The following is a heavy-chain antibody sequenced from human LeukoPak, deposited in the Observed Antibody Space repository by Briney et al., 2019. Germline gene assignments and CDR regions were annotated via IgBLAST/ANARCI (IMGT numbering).Heavy chain of an antibody. CDR3: ARDRSSGWYPLPFDY. V-gene: IGHV1-18*04. CDR2: ISAYNGNT. J-gene: IGHJ4*02. Sequence: ASVKVSCKASGYTFTSYGISWVRQAPGQGLEWMGWISAYNGNTNYAQKLQGRVTMTTDTSTSTAYMELRSLRSDDTAVYYCARDRSSGWYPLPFDYWGQETLVTVSS. D-gene: IGHD6-19*01. CDR1: GYTFTSYG.